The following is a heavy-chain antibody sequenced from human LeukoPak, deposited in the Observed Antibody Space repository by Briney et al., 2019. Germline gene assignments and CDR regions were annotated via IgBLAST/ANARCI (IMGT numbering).Heavy chain of an antibody. J-gene: IGHJ4*02. V-gene: IGHV3-30*18. D-gene: IGHD3-22*01. CDR1: GFTFSSYG. CDR2: ISYDGSNK. Sequence: GRSLRLSCAASGFTFSSYGMHWVRQAPGKGLEWVAVISYDGSNKYYADSVKGRSTISRDNSKNTLYLQMNSLRAEDTAVYYCAKDVLYHYCDNSGYLFDYWGQGTLVTVSS. CDR3: AKDVLYHYCDNSGYLFDY.